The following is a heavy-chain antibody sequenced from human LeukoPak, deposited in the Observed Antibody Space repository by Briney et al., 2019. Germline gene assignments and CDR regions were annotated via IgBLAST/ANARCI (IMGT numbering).Heavy chain of an antibody. D-gene: IGHD4-17*01. V-gene: IGHV3-21*01. CDR2: ISSSSSYI. Sequence: GGSLRLSCAASGFKFSSYSMKWVRQAPGKGLEWVSFISSSSSYIYYADSLKGRFTISRDNAKNSLYLQMNSLRAGDTAVYYCARGGLEDYGDHNWFDPWGQGTLVTVSS. CDR3: ARGGLEDYGDHNWFDP. J-gene: IGHJ5*02. CDR1: GFKFSSYS.